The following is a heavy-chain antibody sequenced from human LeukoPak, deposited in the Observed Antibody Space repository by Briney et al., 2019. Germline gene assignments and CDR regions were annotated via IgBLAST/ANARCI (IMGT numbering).Heavy chain of an antibody. CDR3: ARDHSFSSWMDASEI. V-gene: IGHV4-4*07. D-gene: IGHD6-6*01. J-gene: IGHJ3*02. Sequence: SETLPLTCLLSGGSIGPYYWSWIRQAAGKGPEWIGRIYTTGTADYNPSLKGRVFLSVDTSMNQFSLKVTSVTAADTAVYYCARDHSFSSWMDASEIWGPGMKVVVSS. CDR1: GGSIGPYY. CDR2: IYTTGTA.